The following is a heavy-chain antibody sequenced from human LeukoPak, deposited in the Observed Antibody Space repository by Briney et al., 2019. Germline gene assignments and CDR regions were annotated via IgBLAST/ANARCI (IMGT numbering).Heavy chain of an antibody. CDR3: ARGGNIYDYVWGSYRPDAFDI. V-gene: IGHV4-59*01. CDR2: IYYSGST. Sequence: SETLSLTCTVSGGSISSYYWSWIRQPPGKGLEWIGYIYYSGSTNYNPSLKSRVTISVDTSKNQFSLKLSSVTAADTAVYYCARGGNIYDYVWGSYRPDAFDIWGQRTMVTVSS. D-gene: IGHD3-16*02. CDR1: GGSISSYY. J-gene: IGHJ3*02.